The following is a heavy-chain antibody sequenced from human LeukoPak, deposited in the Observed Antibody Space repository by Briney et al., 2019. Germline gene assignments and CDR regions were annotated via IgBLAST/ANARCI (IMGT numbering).Heavy chain of an antibody. Sequence: SETLSLSCAVSGYSISSGYYWGWIRQPPGKGLEWIGNIYHSGSTYYNPSLETRVTISLDTSKNHFSLRMASVTAADTAIYYCAKVKTGNSADPFDFWGQGTLVTVSS. CDR3: AKVKTGNSADPFDF. J-gene: IGHJ4*02. D-gene: IGHD4-23*01. CDR2: IYHSGST. CDR1: GYSISSGYY. V-gene: IGHV4-38-2*01.